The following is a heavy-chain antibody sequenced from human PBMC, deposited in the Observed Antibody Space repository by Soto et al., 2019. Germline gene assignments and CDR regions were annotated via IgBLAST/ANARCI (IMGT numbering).Heavy chain of an antibody. Sequence: GGSLRLSCAASGFTFSSYDMHWVRQATGKGLEWVSAIGTAGDTYYPGSVKGRFTISRENAKNSLYLQMNSLRAGDTAVYYCARARPRYCSSTSCSPPDAFDIWGQGTMVTVSS. D-gene: IGHD2-2*01. CDR1: GFTFSSYD. CDR2: IGTAGDT. V-gene: IGHV3-13*01. J-gene: IGHJ3*02. CDR3: ARARPRYCSSTSCSPPDAFDI.